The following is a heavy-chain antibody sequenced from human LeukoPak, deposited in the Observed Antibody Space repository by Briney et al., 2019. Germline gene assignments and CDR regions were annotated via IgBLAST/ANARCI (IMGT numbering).Heavy chain of an antibody. V-gene: IGHV1-18*01. CDR3: ARDGKEYSYGRDWFDP. Sequence: ASVKVSCKASGYTFTSYAMNWVRQAPGQGLEWMGWISAYNGYTNYAQKLQGRVTMTTDTSTSTAYMELRSLRSDDTAVYYCARDGKEYSYGRDWFDPWGQGTLVTVSS. CDR1: GYTFTSYA. CDR2: ISAYNGYT. D-gene: IGHD5-18*01. J-gene: IGHJ5*02.